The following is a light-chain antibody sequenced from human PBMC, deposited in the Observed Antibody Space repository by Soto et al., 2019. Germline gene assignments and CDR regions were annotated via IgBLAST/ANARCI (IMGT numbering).Light chain of an antibody. Sequence: DIQMTQSPSTLCASVGERVTITCRASQNIERWLAWYQQKPGKAPKLLLYDVSSLESGVTSRFSGSGSGTEFILTINGLQPDDFATYFCQQFKNGTWTFGQGTKVEIK. V-gene: IGKV1-5*01. CDR1: QNIERW. CDR2: DVS. J-gene: IGKJ1*01. CDR3: QQFKNGTWT.